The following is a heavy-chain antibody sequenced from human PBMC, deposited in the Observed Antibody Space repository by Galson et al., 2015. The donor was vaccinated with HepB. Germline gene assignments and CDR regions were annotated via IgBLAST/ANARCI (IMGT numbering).Heavy chain of an antibody. CDR3: ARDRVYCGGDCYFRYVSDAFDI. J-gene: IGHJ3*02. CDR1: GFTFSSYW. D-gene: IGHD2-21*02. Sequence: LRLSCAASGFTFSSYWMHWVRQAPGKGLVGVSRINSDGSSTSYADSVKGRFTISRDNAKNTLYLQMNSLRAEDTAVYYCARDRVYCGGDCYFRYVSDAFDIWGQGTMVTVSS. CDR2: INSDGSST. V-gene: IGHV3-74*01.